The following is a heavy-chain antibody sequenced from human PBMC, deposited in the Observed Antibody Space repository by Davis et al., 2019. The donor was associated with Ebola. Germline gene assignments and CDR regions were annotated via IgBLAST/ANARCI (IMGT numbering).Heavy chain of an antibody. J-gene: IGHJ3*02. CDR1: GFTVSSNY. V-gene: IGHV3-74*01. Sequence: PGGSLRLSCAVSGFTVSSNYMSWVRQAPGKGLVWVSRIKSDGSSTYYADSVKGRFTISRDNAKNTLYLQMNSLRDEDTAVYYCADQKNYASDIWGQGTMVTVSS. CDR2: IKSDGSST. CDR3: ADQKNYASDI.